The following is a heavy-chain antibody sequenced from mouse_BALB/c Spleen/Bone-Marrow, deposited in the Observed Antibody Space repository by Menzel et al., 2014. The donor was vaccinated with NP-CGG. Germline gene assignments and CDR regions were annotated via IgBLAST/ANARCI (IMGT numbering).Heavy chain of an antibody. J-gene: IGHJ1*01. CDR3: VYGRDWYFDV. Sequence: EVQLQQSGAELVKPGASVKSSCTASGFNIKDTYMHWVKERPEQDLEWIGRIDPANGNTKYDPKFQGKATITADTSSNTAYLQLSSLTSEDTAVYYCVYGRDWYFDVWGAGTTVTVSS. CDR1: GFNIKDTY. D-gene: IGHD1-1*01. CDR2: IDPANGNT. V-gene: IGHV14-3*02.